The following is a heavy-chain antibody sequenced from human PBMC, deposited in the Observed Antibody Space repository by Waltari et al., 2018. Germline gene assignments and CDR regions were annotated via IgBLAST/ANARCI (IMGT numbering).Heavy chain of an antibody. CDR3: ARPRGVTTVTTHFDY. Sequence: QVQLQQWGAGLLKPSETLSLTCAVYGGSFSGYYWSWIRQPPGKGLEWIGEINHSGSPNYNPALKRRVTISVDTSKNQFSLKLSSGTAADTAVYYCARPRGVTTVTTHFDYWGQGTLVTVSS. J-gene: IGHJ4*02. V-gene: IGHV4-34*01. CDR1: GGSFSGYY. D-gene: IGHD4-17*01. CDR2: INHSGSP.